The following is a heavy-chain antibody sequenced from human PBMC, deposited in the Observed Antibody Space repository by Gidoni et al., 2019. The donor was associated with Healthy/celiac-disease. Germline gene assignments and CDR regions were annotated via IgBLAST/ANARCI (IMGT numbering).Heavy chain of an antibody. CDR1: GFSLSTSGVG. D-gene: IGHD6-13*01. CDR2: ISWNDDK. J-gene: IGHJ4*02. Sequence: QITLKESGHTRVKPTQTLTLTCTFSGFSLSTSGVGVGWFRQPPGKALGWLSLISWNDDKRYSPSLKSMLTITKDTSKNQVVLTMTNMDPVDTATYYCALLQQTVDYWGQGTLVTVSS. V-gene: IGHV2-5*01. CDR3: ALLQQTVDY.